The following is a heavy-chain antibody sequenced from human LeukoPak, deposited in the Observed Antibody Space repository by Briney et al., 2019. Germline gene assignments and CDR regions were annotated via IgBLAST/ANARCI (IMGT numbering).Heavy chain of an antibody. Sequence: GGSLRLSCAASGFTFSSYAMHWVRQAPGKGLEWVAVISYDGGNKYYVDSVKGRFTISRDNSKNTLYLQMNSLRAEDTAVYYCAREYCSSSSCLYGMDVWGKGTTVTVSS. CDR1: GFTFSSYA. D-gene: IGHD2-2*01. J-gene: IGHJ6*04. V-gene: IGHV3-30*04. CDR2: ISYDGGNK. CDR3: AREYCSSSSCLYGMDV.